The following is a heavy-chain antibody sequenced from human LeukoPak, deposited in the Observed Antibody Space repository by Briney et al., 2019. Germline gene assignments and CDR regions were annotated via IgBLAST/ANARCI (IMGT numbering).Heavy chain of an antibody. Sequence: GGSLRLSCAASGFTFSSYVMSWVRQAPGKGLEWVSTLSGSGGSTYYADSVKGRFTISRDNSKNTLYLQMNSLRAEDTAVYYCAKDQAYCSGGSCYSSFDYWGQGTLVTVSS. D-gene: IGHD2-15*01. CDR3: AKDQAYCSGGSCYSSFDY. J-gene: IGHJ4*02. V-gene: IGHV3-23*01. CDR1: GFTFSSYV. CDR2: LSGSGGST.